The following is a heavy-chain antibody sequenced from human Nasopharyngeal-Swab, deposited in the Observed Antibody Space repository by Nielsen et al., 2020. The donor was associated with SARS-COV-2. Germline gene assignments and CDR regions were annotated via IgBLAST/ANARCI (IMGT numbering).Heavy chain of an antibody. CDR1: GFTFSSYG. Sequence: SLTLSCAASGFTFSSYGMHWVRQAPGKGLEWVAVISYDGSNNYYADSVKGRFTISRDNSKNTLYLQMNSLRAEDTAVYYCAKAAAAGTWGQGTLVTVSS. CDR3: AKAAAAGT. CDR2: ISYDGSNN. V-gene: IGHV3-30*18. J-gene: IGHJ4*02. D-gene: IGHD6-13*01.